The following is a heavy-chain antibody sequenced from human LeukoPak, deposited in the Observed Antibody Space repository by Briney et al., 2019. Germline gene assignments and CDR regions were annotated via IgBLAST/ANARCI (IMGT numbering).Heavy chain of an antibody. Sequence: ASVQVSCKASGYTFTGYYMHWVRQAPGQGLEWMGWINPNSGGTNYAQKFQGRVTMTRDTSISTAYMELSRLRSDDTAVYYCARDLVRYSGYDYSLHYGMDVWGQGTTVTVSS. CDR2: INPNSGGT. V-gene: IGHV1-2*02. CDR1: GYTFTGYY. CDR3: ARDLVRYSGYDYSLHYGMDV. D-gene: IGHD5-12*01. J-gene: IGHJ6*02.